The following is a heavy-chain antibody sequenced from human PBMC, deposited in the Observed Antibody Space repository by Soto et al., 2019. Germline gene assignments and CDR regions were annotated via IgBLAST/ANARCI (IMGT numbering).Heavy chain of an antibody. D-gene: IGHD5-12*01. CDR2: IYTGGTT. Sequence: EVQLVESGGGLIQPGGSLRLSCVVSGFTVSSSNYMSWVRQAPEKGLEWVSVIYTGGTTYYADSVKGRFTISRDNSKNTLYLQMNSLRAEDTAVYYCHGYGYWGQGTLVTVSS. J-gene: IGHJ4*02. V-gene: IGHV3-53*01. CDR3: HGYGY. CDR1: GFTVSSSNY.